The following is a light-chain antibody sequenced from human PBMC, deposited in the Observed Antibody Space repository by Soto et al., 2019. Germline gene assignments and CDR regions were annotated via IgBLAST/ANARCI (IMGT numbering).Light chain of an antibody. V-gene: IGKV1-5*03. CDR2: KAS. J-gene: IGKJ1*01. Sequence: DIQMTQSPSTLSASVGDRVTITCRARQSISSWLAWYQQKPGKAPKLLIYKASSLESGDPSRFSGSGSGTEFTLTSSSLQPDDFSTYYCQQYNSFPTFGQGTKVEIK. CDR3: QQYNSFPT. CDR1: QSISSW.